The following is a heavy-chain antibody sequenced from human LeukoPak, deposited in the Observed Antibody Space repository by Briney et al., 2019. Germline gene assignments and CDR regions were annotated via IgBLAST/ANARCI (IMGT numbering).Heavy chain of an antibody. V-gene: IGHV3-21*03. D-gene: IGHD3-22*01. CDR1: GFTFSSYS. CDR2: ISSSSSYI. CDR3: TRVWNYYDSSGSEDFDY. Sequence: PGGSLRLSCAASGFTFSSYSMNWVRQAPGKGLEWVSSISSSSSYIYYADSVKGRFTISRDNAKNSLYLQMNSLRAEDTAVYYCTRVWNYYDSSGSEDFDYWGQGTLVTVSS. J-gene: IGHJ4*02.